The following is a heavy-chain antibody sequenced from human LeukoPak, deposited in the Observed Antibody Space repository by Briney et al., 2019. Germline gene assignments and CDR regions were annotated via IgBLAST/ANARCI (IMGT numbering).Heavy chain of an antibody. Sequence: GGSLRLSCAASGFTFSYYAMNWVRQAPGKGLEWVSAISGSDGSTYYADSVKGRFTISRDNSKNTLYLQMNSLRAEDTGVYYCARDRQLHYFDYWGQGTLVTVSS. CDR1: GFTFSYYA. CDR3: ARDRQLHYFDY. V-gene: IGHV3-23*01. J-gene: IGHJ4*02. D-gene: IGHD2-2*01. CDR2: ISGSDGST.